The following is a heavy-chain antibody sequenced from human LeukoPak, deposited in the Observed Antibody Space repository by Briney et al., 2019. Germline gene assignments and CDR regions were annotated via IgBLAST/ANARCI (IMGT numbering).Heavy chain of an antibody. CDR3: ARDDERYSGSIRF. J-gene: IGHJ4*02. CDR1: GFTVSSNS. D-gene: IGHD1-26*01. Sequence: GGSLRLSCTVSGFTVSSNSMSWVRQAPGKGLEWVSYISSSSSTIYYADSVKGRFTISRDNAKNSLYLQMNSLRAEDTAVYYCARDDERYSGSIRFWGQGTLVTVSS. V-gene: IGHV3-48*01. CDR2: ISSSSSTI.